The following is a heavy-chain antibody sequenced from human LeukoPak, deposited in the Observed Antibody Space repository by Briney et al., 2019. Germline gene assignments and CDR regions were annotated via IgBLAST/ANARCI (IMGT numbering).Heavy chain of an antibody. CDR1: GFTFSCYG. D-gene: IGHD3-22*01. V-gene: IGHV3-23*01. CDR2: ISGSGGST. J-gene: IGHJ1*01. CDR3: AKDFRPSFGWDSSGYYTEIKNAEYFQH. Sequence: PGGTLRLSCAASGFTFSCYGMSWVRQAPGKGLEWVSAISGSGGSTYYADSVKGRFTISRDNSKNTLYLQMNSLRAEDTAVYYCAKDFRPSFGWDSSGYYTEIKNAEYFQHWGQGTLVTVSS.